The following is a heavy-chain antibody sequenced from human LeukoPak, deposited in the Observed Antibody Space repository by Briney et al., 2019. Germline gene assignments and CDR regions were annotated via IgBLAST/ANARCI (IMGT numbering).Heavy chain of an antibody. V-gene: IGHV4-34*01. CDR1: GGSFSGYY. J-gene: IGHJ4*02. CDR2: INHSGST. CDR3: ARAPIAATRLGFDY. D-gene: IGHD6-13*01. Sequence: PSETLSLTCAVYGGSFSGYYWSWIRQPPGKGLEWIGEINHSGSTNYNPSLKSRVTISVDTSKNQFSLKLSSVTAADTAVYYCARAPIAATRLGFDYWGQGTLVTVSS.